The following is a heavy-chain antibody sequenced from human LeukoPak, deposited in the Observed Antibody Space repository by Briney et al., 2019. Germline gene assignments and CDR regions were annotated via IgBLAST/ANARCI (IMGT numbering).Heavy chain of an antibody. CDR3: ARRRPGRWLQFEVEGAFDI. CDR2: IYYSGST. Sequence: SETLSLTCTVSGDSISGYYWSWIRQPPGKGLEWIGYIYYSGSTNYNPSLKSRVTISVDTSKNQFSLKLSSVTAADTAVYYCARRRPGRWLQFEVEGAFDIWGQGTMVTVSS. CDR1: GDSISGYY. D-gene: IGHD5-24*01. V-gene: IGHV4-59*08. J-gene: IGHJ3*02.